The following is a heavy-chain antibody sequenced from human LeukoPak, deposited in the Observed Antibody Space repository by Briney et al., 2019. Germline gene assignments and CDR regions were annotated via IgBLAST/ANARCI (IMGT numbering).Heavy chain of an antibody. V-gene: IGHV3-21*01. D-gene: IGHD3-3*01. J-gene: IGHJ5*02. CDR3: ARGGVGTIFGVVITA. Sequence: GGSLRLSCAASGFTFSSYSMNWVRQAPGKGLEWVSSISSSSSYIYYADSVKGRFTISSDNAKNSLYLQMNSLRAEDTAVYYCARGGVGTIFGVVITAWGQGTLVTVSS. CDR2: ISSSSSYI. CDR1: GFTFSSYS.